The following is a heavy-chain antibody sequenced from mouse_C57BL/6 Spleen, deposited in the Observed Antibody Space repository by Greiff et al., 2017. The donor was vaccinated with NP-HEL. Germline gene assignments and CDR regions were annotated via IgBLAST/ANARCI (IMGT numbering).Heavy chain of an antibody. CDR1: GYTFTSYW. J-gene: IGHJ4*01. D-gene: IGHD1-1*01. V-gene: IGHV1-64*01. Sequence: QVQLQQPGAELVKPGASVKLSCTASGYTFTSYWMHWVKQRPGQGLEWIGMIHPNSGSTNYNEKFKSQATLTVDKSSSTAYMQLSSLTSEDTAVYNCARKGVYYYGSKDAMDYWGQGTSVTVSS. CDR3: ARKGVYYYGSKDAMDY. CDR2: IHPNSGST.